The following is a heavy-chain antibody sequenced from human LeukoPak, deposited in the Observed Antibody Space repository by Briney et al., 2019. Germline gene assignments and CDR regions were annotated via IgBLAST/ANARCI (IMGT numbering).Heavy chain of an antibody. CDR3: AGGYYDVLTGLSWFDP. CDR2: IYYSGST. Sequence: PSETLSLTCTVSGGSISSYYWSWIRQPPGKGLEWIGYIYYSGSTNYNPSLKSRVTISVDTPKNQFSLKLRSVTAADTAVYYCAGGYYDVLTGLSWFDPWGQGTLVTVSS. V-gene: IGHV4-59*01. D-gene: IGHD3-9*01. J-gene: IGHJ5*02. CDR1: GGSISSYY.